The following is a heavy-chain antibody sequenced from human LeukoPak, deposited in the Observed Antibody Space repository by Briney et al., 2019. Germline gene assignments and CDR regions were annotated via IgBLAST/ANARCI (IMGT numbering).Heavy chain of an antibody. D-gene: IGHD5-18*01. CDR2: IYHSGNT. CDR1: GDSTSSFF. Sequence: SETLSLTCTVSGDSTSSFFWSWIRQPPGKGLEWIGCIYHSGNTNYNPSLKSRVTISVDTSKNQFSLKLSSVTAADTAVYYCARVKMTWIQLRAYYYGMDVWGQGTTVTVSS. V-gene: IGHV4-59*12. CDR3: ARVKMTWIQLRAYYYGMDV. J-gene: IGHJ6*02.